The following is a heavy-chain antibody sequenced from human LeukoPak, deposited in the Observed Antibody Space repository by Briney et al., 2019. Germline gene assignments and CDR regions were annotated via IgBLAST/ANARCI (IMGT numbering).Heavy chain of an antibody. CDR3: ASFGMETHDAFDI. Sequence: ASVKVSCKAFGYTFTGYYMHWVRQAPGQGLEWMGRINPNSGGTNYAQKSQGRVTMTRDTSISTAYMELSRLRSDDTAVYYCASFGMETHDAFDIWGQGTMVTVSS. V-gene: IGHV1-2*06. CDR1: GYTFTGYY. CDR2: INPNSGGT. J-gene: IGHJ3*02. D-gene: IGHD3-3*01.